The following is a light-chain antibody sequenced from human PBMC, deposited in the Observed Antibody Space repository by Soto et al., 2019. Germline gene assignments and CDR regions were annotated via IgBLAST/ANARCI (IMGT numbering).Light chain of an antibody. V-gene: IGLV1-47*01. Sequence: QPVLTQPPSASGTPGQRVTISCSGSSSNIGSNSVYWYQQLPGKAPKLLIYRNNQRPAGVPDRFSGSKSGTSASLAISGLRSEDEADYYCTAWDDSLSGPVFGGGTQLTVL. CDR1: SSNIGSNS. J-gene: IGLJ7*01. CDR3: TAWDDSLSGPV. CDR2: RNN.